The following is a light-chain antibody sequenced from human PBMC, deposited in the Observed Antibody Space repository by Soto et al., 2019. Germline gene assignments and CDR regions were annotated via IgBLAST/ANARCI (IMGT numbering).Light chain of an antibody. J-gene: IGLJ1*01. Sequence: QSALTQPPSASGSPGQSLTISCTGTSSDVGFYNFVSWYQQRPGKAPKLVIYEVTKRPSGVPDRFSGSKSGSTASLTVSGLQADDEADYYCASYAGTRLFVFGSGTKVTVX. V-gene: IGLV2-8*01. CDR1: SSDVGFYNF. CDR3: ASYAGTRLFV. CDR2: EVT.